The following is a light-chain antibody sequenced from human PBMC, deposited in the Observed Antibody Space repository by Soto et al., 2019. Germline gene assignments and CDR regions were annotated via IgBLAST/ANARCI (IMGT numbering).Light chain of an antibody. J-gene: IGKJ1*01. CDR3: QQYNNSPWT. CDR2: GPS. V-gene: IGKV3-15*01. Sequence: EIVMTQSPGTLSVSPGERATLSCRASQSVRNNLAWYQQKLGQAPRLLIYGPSTRATGIPARFSGSGTGTEFTLTISSLQSEDFAVYYCQQYNNSPWTFGQGTKVEIK. CDR1: QSVRNN.